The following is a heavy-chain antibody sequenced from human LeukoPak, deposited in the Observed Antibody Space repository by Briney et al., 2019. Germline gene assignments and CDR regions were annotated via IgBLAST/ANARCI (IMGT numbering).Heavy chain of an antibody. D-gene: IGHD3-3*01. V-gene: IGHV3-33*01. CDR3: ARETYDFWSGYNWYFDL. J-gene: IGHJ2*01. CDR1: GFTFSSYG. CDR2: IWYDGSNK. Sequence: GGSLRLSCAASGFTFSSYGMHWVRQAPGKGLEWVAVIWYDGSNKYYADSVKGRFTISRDNSKNTLYLQMNSLRAEDTAVYYCARETYDFWSGYNWYFDLWGRGTLVTVSS.